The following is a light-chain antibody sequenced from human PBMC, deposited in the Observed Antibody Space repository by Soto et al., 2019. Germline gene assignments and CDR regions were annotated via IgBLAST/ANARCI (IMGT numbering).Light chain of an antibody. Sequence: QSALTQPASVSGSPGQSITISCTGTSSDVGTYNYVSWYQHHPGKAPKLIIYEVSNRPSGVSNRFSGSKSGSTASLTISGLQAEDEADYHCTSYTRDTALVFGTGTKVTVI. CDR3: TSYTRDTALV. V-gene: IGLV2-14*01. J-gene: IGLJ1*01. CDR1: SSDVGTYNY. CDR2: EVS.